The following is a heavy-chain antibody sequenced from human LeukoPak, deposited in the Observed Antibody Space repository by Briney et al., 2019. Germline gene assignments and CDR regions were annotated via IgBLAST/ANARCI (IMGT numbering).Heavy chain of an antibody. CDR3: ARRMNYYGSGSYYEGFDY. D-gene: IGHD3-10*01. Sequence: PSETLSLTCTVSGGSVSRSPYYWGWVRQPLGKGLEWIGNIYYSGSTYYNPSLKSRVTISVDTSKNQFSLKLSSVTAADTAVYYCARRMNYYGSGSYYEGFDYWGQGTLVTVSS. V-gene: IGHV4-39*07. CDR2: IYYSGST. CDR1: GGSVSRSPYY. J-gene: IGHJ4*02.